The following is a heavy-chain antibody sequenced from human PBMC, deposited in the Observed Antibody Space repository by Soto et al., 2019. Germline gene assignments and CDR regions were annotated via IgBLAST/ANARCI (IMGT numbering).Heavy chain of an antibody. D-gene: IGHD4-17*01. V-gene: IGHV4-59*01. CDR3: ARLLGGYDDYGGWFAP. CDR2: VSHSGRT. J-gene: IGHJ5*02. CDR1: GGSISPYS. Sequence: SETLSLTCTISGGSISPYSWTWIRQSPGKGLEWIGYVSHSGRTFYTPSLKSRLTMSLDTSRSQFSLRLKSVSAADTAVYYCARLLGGYDDYGGWFAPWGQGTLVTVSS.